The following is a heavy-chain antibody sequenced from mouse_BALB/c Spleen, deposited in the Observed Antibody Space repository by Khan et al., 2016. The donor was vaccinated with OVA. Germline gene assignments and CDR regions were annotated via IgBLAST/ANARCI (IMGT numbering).Heavy chain of an antibody. J-gene: IGHJ4*01. D-gene: IGHD2-10*01. CDR2: INTYTGEP. CDR3: ARPPYFSYVIGY. V-gene: IGHV9-3-1*01. CDR1: GYTFTNYG. Sequence: QIQLVQSGPELKKPGETVKISCKASGYTFTNYGMNWVKQAPGKGLKWMGWINTYTGEPTYADDFKGRFAFSLDTSANTAYLQINNLKNEDTATYFCARPPYFSYVIGYWGQGTSVTVSS.